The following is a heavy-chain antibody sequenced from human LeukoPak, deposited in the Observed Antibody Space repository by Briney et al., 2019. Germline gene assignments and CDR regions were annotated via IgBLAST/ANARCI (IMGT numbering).Heavy chain of an antibody. CDR3: ARDWVVGVVVVAAGY. J-gene: IGHJ4*02. V-gene: IGHV1-18*01. CDR2: ISTYIGNT. CDR1: GYPFTSYG. Sequence: ASVKVSCKASGYPFTSYGISWVRQAPGQGLEWMGWISTYIGNTNYAQKFQDIVTMTTDTSTSTAYMELKSLRSDDTAVYYCARDWVVGVVVVAAGYWGQGTLVTVSS. D-gene: IGHD2-15*01.